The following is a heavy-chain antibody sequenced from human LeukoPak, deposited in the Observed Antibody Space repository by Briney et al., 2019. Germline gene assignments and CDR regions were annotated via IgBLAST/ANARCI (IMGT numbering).Heavy chain of an antibody. CDR1: GFTFSDYW. Sequence: GGSLRLSCAASGFTFSDYWMTWVRQAPGKGLEWLANIKTDGSEKYYADSVKGRFTISRDNAKNTLYLQMNSLRAEDTAVYYCARSNQADDYWGQGTLVTVSS. CDR3: ARSNQADDY. CDR2: IKTDGSEK. J-gene: IGHJ4*02. V-gene: IGHV3-7*01. D-gene: IGHD4-11*01.